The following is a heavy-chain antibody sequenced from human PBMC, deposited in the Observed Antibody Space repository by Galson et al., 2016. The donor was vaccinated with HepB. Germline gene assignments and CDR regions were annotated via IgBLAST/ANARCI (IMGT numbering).Heavy chain of an antibody. D-gene: IGHD1-26*01. J-gene: IGHJ4*02. V-gene: IGHV3-23*01. CDR3: ARGLAAAWESLAY. Sequence: SLRLSCAASGFIFSSYAMTWVRQAPGKGPEWVSTFGDGGDIYYADSVKGRFTISRDNSKNTVYLQMNSLRAEDTAVYYCARGLAAAWESLAYWGQGTLVIVAS. CDR1: GFIFSSYA. CDR2: FGDGGDI.